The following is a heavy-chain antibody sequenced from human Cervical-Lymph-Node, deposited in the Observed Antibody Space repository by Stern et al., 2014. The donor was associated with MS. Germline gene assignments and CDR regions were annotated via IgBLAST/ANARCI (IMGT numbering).Heavy chain of an antibody. CDR3: ANPLPYAN. J-gene: IGHJ1*01. CDR1: GDTFASYP. D-gene: IGHD4-17*01. Sequence: QVQLGQSGAEVKKPGASVKVSCKASGDTFASYPIHWLRQAPGQGPVWMGIVNPTDGRTTYAQTFQGRVTMPRDTSTRTVYMELSSLRAEDTAMYFCANPLPYANWGQGTRVTVS. CDR2: VNPTDGRT. V-gene: IGHV1-46*03.